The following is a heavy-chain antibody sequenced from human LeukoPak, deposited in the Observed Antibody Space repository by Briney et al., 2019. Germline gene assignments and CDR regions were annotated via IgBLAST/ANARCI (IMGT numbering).Heavy chain of an antibody. Sequence: SETLSLTCSVSGDSVSGGYYCTWIRPHPEKGLGWIGHIYYSSTAYNPNLGSRVSMSSDTSKNQFSLKLTSVTAADTAVYYCARSTSQYYYDSSLGFWGQGTLVTVSS. J-gene: IGHJ4*02. CDR2: IYYSSTA. CDR3: ARSTSQYYYDSSLGF. V-gene: IGHV4-31*03. CDR1: GDSVSGGYY. D-gene: IGHD3-22*01.